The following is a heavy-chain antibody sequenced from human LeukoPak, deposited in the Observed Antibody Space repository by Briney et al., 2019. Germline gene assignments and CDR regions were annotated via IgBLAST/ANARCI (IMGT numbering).Heavy chain of an antibody. J-gene: IGHJ3*01. Sequence: ASVKVSCKTIGGRFKSYGFSWVRQAPGQGLEWMGGIIPIFDRPNYAQKFEGRVTITADKSTNTTYMEISSLTSDDTAVYYCARDAQWELRAFDVWGRGTMVIVSS. CDR1: GGRFKSYG. CDR2: IIPIFDRP. V-gene: IGHV1-69*06. D-gene: IGHD1-26*01. CDR3: ARDAQWELRAFDV.